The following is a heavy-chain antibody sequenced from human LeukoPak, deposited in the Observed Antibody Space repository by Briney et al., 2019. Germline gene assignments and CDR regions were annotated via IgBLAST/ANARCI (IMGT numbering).Heavy chain of an antibody. D-gene: IGHD3-3*01. CDR3: AKEQPRPLRLLEWLAPNYYYYYGMDV. J-gene: IGHJ6*02. V-gene: IGHV3-30*07. CDR2: ITYDGAFDGGKT. Sequence: GGSLRLSCEASGLSFSNYPMHWVRQAPGRGLEWITLITYDGAFDGGKTYYADSVKGRFTISRDNSKNTLYLQMNSLRAEDTAVYYCAKEQPRPLRLLEWLAPNYYYYYGMDVWGQGTTVTVSS. CDR1: GLSFSNYP.